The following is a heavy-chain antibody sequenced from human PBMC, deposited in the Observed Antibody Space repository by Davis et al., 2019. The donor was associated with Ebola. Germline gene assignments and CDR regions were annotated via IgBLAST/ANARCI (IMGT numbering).Heavy chain of an antibody. Sequence: ASVKVSCKASGYTFTGYYMHWVRQAPGQGLEWMGWINPNSGGTNYAQKFQGRVTMTRDTSISTAYMELSRLRSDDTAVYYCARDSSGWQKNWFDPWGQGTLVTVSS. CDR2: INPNSGGT. D-gene: IGHD6-19*01. CDR1: GYTFTGYY. J-gene: IGHJ5*02. V-gene: IGHV1-2*02. CDR3: ARDSSGWQKNWFDP.